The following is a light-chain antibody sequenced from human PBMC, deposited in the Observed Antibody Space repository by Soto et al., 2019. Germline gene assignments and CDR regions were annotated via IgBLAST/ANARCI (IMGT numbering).Light chain of an antibody. CDR3: SSYSSSSIPYV. J-gene: IGLJ1*01. V-gene: IGLV2-14*01. CDR1: SSDVGGYNY. CDR2: EVS. Sequence: QSVLTQPASVSGSPGQSITISCTGTSSDVGGYNYVSWYQQHPGKAPKLVIYEVSYRPSGVSDRFSGSKSGNTASLTISGLQPEDEADYYCSSYSSSSIPYVFGTGTKLTVL.